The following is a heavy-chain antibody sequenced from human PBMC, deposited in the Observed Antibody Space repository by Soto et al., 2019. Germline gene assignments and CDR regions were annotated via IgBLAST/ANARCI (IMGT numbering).Heavy chain of an antibody. D-gene: IGHD2-15*01. CDR1: GFTFVTYS. J-gene: IGHJ1*01. CDR2: ISGSGSAT. Sequence: EVQLLESGGGLVQPGGSLRLSCAASGFTFVTYSMSWLRQAPGKGLEWVSVISGSGSATNYAYSVKGRFTISRDNSKDTLHLQMNSLRAEDTAVYYCAKRRYCSRVGSPPEGCPFHLWGQGTLVTVSS. CDR3: AKRRYCSRVGSPPEGCPFHL. V-gene: IGHV3-23*01.